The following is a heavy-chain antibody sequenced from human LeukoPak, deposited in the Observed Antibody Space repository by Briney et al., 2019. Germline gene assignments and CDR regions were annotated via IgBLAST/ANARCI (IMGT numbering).Heavy chain of an antibody. Sequence: GGSLRLSCAASGFTFSSYWMTWVRQAPGKGLEWVANINQDGSEKYYVDSVKGRFTISRDNAKNSLYLQMNSLRAEDTAVYYCARDPHPDYWYYFDYWGQGTLVTVSS. CDR3: ARDPHPDYWYYFDY. J-gene: IGHJ4*02. CDR2: INQDGSEK. CDR1: GFTFSSYW. D-gene: IGHD2-8*02. V-gene: IGHV3-7*03.